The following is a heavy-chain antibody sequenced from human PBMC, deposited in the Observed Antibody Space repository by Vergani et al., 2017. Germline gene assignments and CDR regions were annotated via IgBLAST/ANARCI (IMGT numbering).Heavy chain of an antibody. J-gene: IGHJ3*02. CDR3: ARDPGSSSWYLKGAFDI. CDR2: ISYDGSNK. D-gene: IGHD6-13*01. CDR1: GFTFSTYA. V-gene: IGHV3-30-3*01. Sequence: QVQLVESGGGVVQPGRSLRLSCAASGFTFSTYAMHWVRQAPGKGLEWVAVISYDGSNKYYADSVKGRFTISRDNSKNTLYLHMNSLRAEDTAVYYCARDPGSSSWYLKGAFDIWGQGTMVTVSS.